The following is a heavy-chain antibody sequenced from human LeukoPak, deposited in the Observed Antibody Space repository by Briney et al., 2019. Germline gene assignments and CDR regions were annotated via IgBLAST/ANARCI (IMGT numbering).Heavy chain of an antibody. CDR1: GFTFSSYG. V-gene: IGHV3-23*01. CDR3: ARDVYSSSYGYMDV. Sequence: GSLRLSCAASGFTFSSYGMSWVRQAPGKGLEWVSAISGSGGSTYYADSVKGRFTISRDNSKNTLYLQMNSLRAEDTAVYYCARDVYSSSYGYMDVWGKGTTVTVSS. D-gene: IGHD6-13*01. J-gene: IGHJ6*03. CDR2: ISGSGGST.